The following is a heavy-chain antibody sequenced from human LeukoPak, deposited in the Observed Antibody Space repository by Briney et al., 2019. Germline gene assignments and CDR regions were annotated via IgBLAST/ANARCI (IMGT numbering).Heavy chain of an antibody. J-gene: IGHJ4*02. D-gene: IGHD6-13*01. CDR1: GFTFSSYA. Sequence: GGSLRLSRAPSGFTFSSYAMSWVRQGPGKGLEWVSAISGSGGSTYYADSVKGRFTISRDNAQNTLYLQMNSLRAEDTPVYYCARDSYSSPDYWGQGTLVTVSS. CDR3: ARDSYSSPDY. V-gene: IGHV3-23*01. CDR2: ISGSGGST.